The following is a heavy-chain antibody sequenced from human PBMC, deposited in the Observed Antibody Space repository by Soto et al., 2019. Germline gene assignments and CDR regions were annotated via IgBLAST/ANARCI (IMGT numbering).Heavy chain of an antibody. D-gene: IGHD3-16*01. CDR1: SGSICTTNW. CDR3: AGKPDVGTAKVGGCYVFDV. V-gene: IGHV4-4*01. J-gene: IGHJ3*01. Sequence: QVQLQEAGPGLVKPSRSLSLTCAASSGSICTTNWWSWVHQSPGRGLEWIGDIYHSGSTKYNPSLDSRVGISTEKPNARFFMNVTAVTAADTAGSCCAGKPDVGTAKVGGCYVFDVWGQGTMVTVSS. CDR2: IYHSGST.